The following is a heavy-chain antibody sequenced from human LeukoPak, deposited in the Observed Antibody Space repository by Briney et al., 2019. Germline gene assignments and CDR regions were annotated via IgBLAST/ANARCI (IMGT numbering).Heavy chain of an antibody. D-gene: IGHD3-10*01. V-gene: IGHV4-61*02. Sequence: SETLSLTCTVSGDSISRSTYYWDWIRQSAGRGLEWIGRAYNTGSTNYNPSLKSRVTISLDTSNNQFSLKLSSVTAADTAIYYCAICDIAWSGWFDLWGQGTLVTVSS. J-gene: IGHJ5*02. CDR2: AYNTGST. CDR1: GDSISRSTYY. CDR3: AICDIAWSGWFDL.